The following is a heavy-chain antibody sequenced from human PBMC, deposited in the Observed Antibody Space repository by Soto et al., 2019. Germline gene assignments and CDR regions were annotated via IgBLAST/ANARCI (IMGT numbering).Heavy chain of an antibody. CDR3: ARDRIYDFWSGYHYYYYYYYMDV. Sequence: GSLRLSCAASGFTFSSYGMHWVRQAPGKGLEWVAVIWYDGSNKYYADSVKGQFTISRDNSKNTLYLQMNSLRAEDTAVYYCARDRIYDFWSGYHYYYYYYYMDVWGKGTTVTVSS. CDR1: GFTFSSYG. J-gene: IGHJ6*03. V-gene: IGHV3-33*01. CDR2: IWYDGSNK. D-gene: IGHD3-3*01.